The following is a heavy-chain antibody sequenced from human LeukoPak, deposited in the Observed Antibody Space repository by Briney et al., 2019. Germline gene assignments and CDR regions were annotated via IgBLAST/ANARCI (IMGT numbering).Heavy chain of an antibody. Sequence: GGSLRLSCAASGFTFSSYAMSWLPQAPGQGLEWVSAISGSGGGTYYADSVKGRFTISRDNSKNTLYLQMNSLKAEDTAVYYCAKEGSGWSYWYFDLWGRGTLVTVSS. D-gene: IGHD6-19*01. J-gene: IGHJ2*01. CDR2: ISGSGGGT. CDR3: AKEGSGWSYWYFDL. CDR1: GFTFSSYA. V-gene: IGHV3-23*01.